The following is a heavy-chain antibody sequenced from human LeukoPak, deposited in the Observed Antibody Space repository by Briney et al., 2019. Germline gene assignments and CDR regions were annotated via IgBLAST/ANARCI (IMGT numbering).Heavy chain of an antibody. V-gene: IGHV4-59*01. J-gene: IGHJ3*02. CDR2: IYYSGST. D-gene: IGHD1-26*01. CDR3: AKIIVGAAEENAFDI. Sequence: SETLSLTCTVSGVSISSYYWSWIRQPPGKGLEWIGYIYYSGSTNYNPSLKSRVTISVDTSKNQFSLKLSSVTAADTAVYYCAKIIVGAAEENAFDIWGQGTMVTVSS. CDR1: GVSISSYY.